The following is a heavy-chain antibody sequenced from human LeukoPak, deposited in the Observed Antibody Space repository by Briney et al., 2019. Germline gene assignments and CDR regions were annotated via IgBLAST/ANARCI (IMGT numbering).Heavy chain of an antibody. V-gene: IGHV1-69*01. Sequence: GASVKVSCKASGGTFSSYAISWVRQAPGQGLEWMGGIIPIFGTANYAQKFQGRVTITADESTSTAYMELSSLRSEDTAVYYCARGPLVSMAPQFTIDYWGQGTLVTVSS. CDR3: ARGPLVSMAPQFTIDY. D-gene: IGHD5-24*01. CDR1: GGTFSSYA. J-gene: IGHJ4*02. CDR2: IIPIFGTA.